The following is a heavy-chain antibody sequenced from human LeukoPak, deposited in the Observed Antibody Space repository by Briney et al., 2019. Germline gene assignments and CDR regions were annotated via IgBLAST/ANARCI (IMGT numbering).Heavy chain of an antibody. CDR1: GGSISSYY. D-gene: IGHD3-10*01. Sequence: SSETLSLTCTVSGGSISSYYWSWIRQPPGKGLEWIGYIYYSGSTNYNPSLKSRVTISVDTSKNQFSLKLSSVTAADTAVYYCASSLLLWFGELAGGWFDPWGQGTLVTVSS. CDR2: IYYSGST. J-gene: IGHJ5*02. CDR3: ASSLLLWFGELAGGWFDP. V-gene: IGHV4-59*08.